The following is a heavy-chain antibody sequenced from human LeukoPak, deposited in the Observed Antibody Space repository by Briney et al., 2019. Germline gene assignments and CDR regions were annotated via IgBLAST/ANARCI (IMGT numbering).Heavy chain of an antibody. Sequence: GGSLRLSCAASGFTFSSYSMNWVRQAPGKGLEWVAVISSDGSNKYYADSVKGRFTISRDNSKNTVYLHMNSLGAEVTAVYYCAKDSSTGYYYMDVWDKGTTVTVSS. CDR3: AKDSSTGYYYMDV. J-gene: IGHJ6*03. D-gene: IGHD2-2*01. CDR1: GFTFSSYS. V-gene: IGHV3-30*18. CDR2: ISSDGSNK.